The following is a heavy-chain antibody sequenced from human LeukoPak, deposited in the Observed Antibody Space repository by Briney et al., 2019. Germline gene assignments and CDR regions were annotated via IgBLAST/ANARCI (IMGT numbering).Heavy chain of an antibody. CDR3: ARRDDYGGNSLDY. D-gene: IGHD4-23*01. CDR1: GFTFSSYG. V-gene: IGHV3-33*01. CDR2: IWYDGMNK. J-gene: IGHJ4*02. Sequence: GGSLRLSCAASGFTFSSYGMHWVRQAPGKGLEWVSVIWYDGMNKYYADSVKGRFTISRDNSKNTLYLQMNSLRAEDTAVYYCARRDDYGGNSLDYWGQGTLVTVSS.